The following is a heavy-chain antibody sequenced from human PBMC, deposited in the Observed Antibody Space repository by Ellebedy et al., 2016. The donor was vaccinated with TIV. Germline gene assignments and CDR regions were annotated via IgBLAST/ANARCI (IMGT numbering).Heavy chain of an antibody. J-gene: IGHJ5*02. D-gene: IGHD4-11*01. CDR3: ARDRGDYSISGP. V-gene: IGHV3-74*01. CDR1: GFTFGRYW. CDR2: IKSDGSGT. Sequence: HTGGSLRLXCVASGFTFGRYWMHWVRQAPGKKLVWVSRIKSDGSGTTYADSVKGRFTTSRDNARNTLYLQMNSLRGEDTAVYFCARDRGDYSISGPWGQGTLVTVSS.